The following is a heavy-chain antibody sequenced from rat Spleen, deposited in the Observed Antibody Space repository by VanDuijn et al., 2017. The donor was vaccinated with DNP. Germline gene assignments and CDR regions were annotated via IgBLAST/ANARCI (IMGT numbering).Heavy chain of an antibody. D-gene: IGHD1-11*01. CDR2: ISTGGGST. CDR3: TKGPNYGVYSDYFDY. V-gene: IGHV5-27*01. Sequence: EVQLVESGGGLVQPGRSLKLSCAASGFTFSNYYMAWVRQAPTKGLEWVAYISTGGGSTYYRDSVKGRFTISRDNAKSTLYLQMDSLRSEDTATYYCTKGPNYGVYSDYFDYWGQGVMVTVSS. J-gene: IGHJ2*01. CDR1: GFTFSNYY.